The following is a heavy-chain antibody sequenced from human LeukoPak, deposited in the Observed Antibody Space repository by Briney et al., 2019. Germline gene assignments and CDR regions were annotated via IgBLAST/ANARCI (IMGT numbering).Heavy chain of an antibody. D-gene: IGHD2-2*01. CDR2: IYYSGST. CDR3: ARGRYQLPVDY. V-gene: IGHV4-31*03. Sequence: SETLSLTCTVSGGSISSGGYYWSWIRQHPGKGLEWIGYIYYSGSTYYNPSLKSRVTISVDTSKNQFSLKLSSVTAADTAVYYCARGRYQLPVDYWGQGTLVTVSS. CDR1: GGSISSGGYY. J-gene: IGHJ4*02.